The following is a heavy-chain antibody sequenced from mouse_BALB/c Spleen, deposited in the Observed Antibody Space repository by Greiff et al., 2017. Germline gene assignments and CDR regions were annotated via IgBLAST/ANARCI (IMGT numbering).Heavy chain of an antibody. J-gene: IGHJ3*01. Sequence: EVQGVESGGGLVKPGGSLKLSCAASGFTFSSYTMSWVRQTPEKRLEWVATISSGGSYTYYPDSVKGRFTISRDNAKNTLYLQMSSLKSEDTAMYYCTRYGYDGGAWFAYWGQGTLVTVSA. CDR2: ISSGGSYT. CDR1: GFTFSSYT. V-gene: IGHV5-6-4*01. CDR3: TRYGYDGGAWFAY. D-gene: IGHD2-2*01.